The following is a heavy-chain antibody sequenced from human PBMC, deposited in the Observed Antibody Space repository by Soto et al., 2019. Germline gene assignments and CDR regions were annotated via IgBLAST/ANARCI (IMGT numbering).Heavy chain of an antibody. CDR2: FSLSGTT. J-gene: IGHJ4*02. CDR1: GASITGSSY. D-gene: IGHD2-8*02. V-gene: IGHV4-4*07. Sequence: PSETLSLTCTVSGASITGSSYWSWIRQPAGKGLEWIGRFSLSGTTSYNPSLRSRVTMSADVSKNQFSLRLTSVTAADTALYYCARRMTPPGAPAWYYFDSWGQGTLVTVSA. CDR3: ARRMTPPGAPAWYYFDS.